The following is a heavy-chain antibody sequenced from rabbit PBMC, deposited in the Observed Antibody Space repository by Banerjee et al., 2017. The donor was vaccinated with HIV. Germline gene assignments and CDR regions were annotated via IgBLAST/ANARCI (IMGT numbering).Heavy chain of an antibody. Sequence: QSLEESGGDLVKPGASLKLSCKASGFDFSSYGVSWVRQAPGKGLEWIGYIDPVFGSTYYASWAKGRFTISKTSSTTVTLQMTSLTAADTATYFCARGYAGSTGYLYYFNLWGPGTLVTVS. D-gene: IGHD4-2*01. CDR1: GFDFSSYG. CDR3: ARGYAGSTGYLYYFNL. CDR2: IDPVFGST. V-gene: IGHV1S40*01. J-gene: IGHJ4*01.